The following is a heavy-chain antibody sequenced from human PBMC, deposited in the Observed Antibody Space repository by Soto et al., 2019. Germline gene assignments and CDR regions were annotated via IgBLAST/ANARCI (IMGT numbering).Heavy chain of an antibody. V-gene: IGHV3-53*01. D-gene: IGHD2-15*01. CDR2: IYSGDST. CDR3: ARGITDIVVVVAATLPPWYFEL. CDR1: GFTVSSNY. J-gene: IGHJ2*01. Sequence: EVQLVESGGGLIQPGGSLRLSCAASGFTVSSNYMSWVRQAPGKGLEWVSVIYSGDSTYYADSVKGRFTISRDKSKNTLYLQMHSLRAEDTAVYYCARGITDIVVVVAATLPPWYFELWGRGTLVTVSS.